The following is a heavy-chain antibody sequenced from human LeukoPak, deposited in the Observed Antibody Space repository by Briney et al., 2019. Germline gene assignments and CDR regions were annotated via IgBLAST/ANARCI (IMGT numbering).Heavy chain of an antibody. Sequence: VKVSCKASGGTFSSYAISWVRQAPGQGLEWMGGIIPIFGTANYAQKFQGRVTITTDESTSTAYMELSSLRSEDTAVYYCAREAYYGSGKFDYWGQGTLVTVSS. CDR3: AREAYYGSGKFDY. V-gene: IGHV1-69*13. J-gene: IGHJ4*02. CDR2: IIPIFGTA. D-gene: IGHD3-10*01. CDR1: GGTFSSYA.